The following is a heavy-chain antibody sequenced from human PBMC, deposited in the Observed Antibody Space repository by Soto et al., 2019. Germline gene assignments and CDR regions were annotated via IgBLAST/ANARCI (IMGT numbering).Heavy chain of an antibody. Sequence: GGSLRLSCAASGFTFSSYAMHWVRQAPGKGLEWVAVISYDGSNKYYADSVKGRFTISRDNSKNTLYLQMNSLRAEDTAVYYCARDSGYSYGFAFDIWGQGTMVTVSS. D-gene: IGHD5-18*01. V-gene: IGHV3-30-3*01. J-gene: IGHJ3*02. CDR3: ARDSGYSYGFAFDI. CDR1: GFTFSSYA. CDR2: ISYDGSNK.